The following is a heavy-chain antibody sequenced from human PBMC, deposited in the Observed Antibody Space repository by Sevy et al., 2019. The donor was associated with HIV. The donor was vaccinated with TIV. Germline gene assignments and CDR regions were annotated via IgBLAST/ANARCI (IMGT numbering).Heavy chain of an antibody. CDR3: ARDTRVGATTWYYFDY. Sequence: GGSLRLSCAASGFTFSSYAMHWVRQAPGKGLEWVAVISYDGSNKYYADSVKGRFTISRDNSKNTLYLQMNSLRAEDTAVYYCARDTRVGATTWYYFDYRGQGTLVTVSS. D-gene: IGHD1-26*01. V-gene: IGHV3-30*04. CDR2: ISYDGSNK. CDR1: GFTFSSYA. J-gene: IGHJ4*02.